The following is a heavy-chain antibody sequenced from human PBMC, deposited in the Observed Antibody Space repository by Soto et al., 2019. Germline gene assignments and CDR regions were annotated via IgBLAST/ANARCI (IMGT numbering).Heavy chain of an antibody. CDR2: IIPIFGTA. V-gene: IGHV1-69*13. CDR1: GGTFSSYA. CDR3: ARDSGYCSSTSCYRAYYYYYGMDV. D-gene: IGHD2-2*03. J-gene: IGHJ6*02. Sequence: SVKVSCKASGGTFSSYAISWVRQAPGQGLEWMGGIIPIFGTANYAQKFQGRVTMTADESTSTAYMELRSLRSDDTAVYYCARDSGYCSSTSCYRAYYYYYGMDVWGQGTTVTVSS.